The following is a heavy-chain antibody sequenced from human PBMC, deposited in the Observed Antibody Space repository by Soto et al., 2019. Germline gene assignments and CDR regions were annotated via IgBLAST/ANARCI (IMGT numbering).Heavy chain of an antibody. J-gene: IGHJ4*02. CDR2: LIPLFGTT. Sequence: QVQLVQSGAEVKKPGSSVKVSCEASGGTFSGHAISWVRQAPGQGPEWMGGLIPLFGTTQHAQNFQDRLTITADKSTSKAYMELTGLRFEDTAIYYCARGPNWGYRFDSWGQGTLVIVSS. CDR3: ARGPNWGYRFDS. D-gene: IGHD7-27*01. V-gene: IGHV1-69*06. CDR1: GGTFSGHA.